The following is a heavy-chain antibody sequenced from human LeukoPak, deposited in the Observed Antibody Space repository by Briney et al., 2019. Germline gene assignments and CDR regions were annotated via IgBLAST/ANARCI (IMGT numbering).Heavy chain of an antibody. CDR2: IIPIFGTA. CDR1: GGTFSSYA. CDR3: ARGATTVTTLDY. D-gene: IGHD4-11*01. V-gene: IGHV1-69*05. J-gene: IGHJ4*02. Sequence: SVKVSCKASGGTFSSYAISWVRQAPGQGLERMGGIIPIFGTANYAQKFQGRVTITTDESTSTAYMELSSLRSEDTAVYYCARGATTVTTLDYWGQGTLVTVSS.